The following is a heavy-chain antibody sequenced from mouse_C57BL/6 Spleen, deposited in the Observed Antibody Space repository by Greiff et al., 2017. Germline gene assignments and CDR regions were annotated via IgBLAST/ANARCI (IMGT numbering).Heavy chain of an antibody. D-gene: IGHD2-4*01. CDR1: GYTFTDYN. V-gene: IGHV1-22*01. CDR2: INPNNGGT. Sequence: EVQLQQSGPELVKPGASVKMSCKASGYTFTDYNMHWVKQSHGKSLEWIGYINPNNGGTSYNQKFKGKATLTVNKSSSTAYMELRSLTSEDSAVYYCARIYYDYDEGGLAWFAYWGQGTLVTVSA. J-gene: IGHJ3*01. CDR3: ARIYYDYDEGGLAWFAY.